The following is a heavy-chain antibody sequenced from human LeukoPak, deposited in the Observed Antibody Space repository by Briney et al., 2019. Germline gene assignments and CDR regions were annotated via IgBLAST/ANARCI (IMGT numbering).Heavy chain of an antibody. Sequence: PSETLSLTCTVSSGSISSYYWSWIRQPPGKGLEGIGYIYYSGSTNYNPSLKSRVTISLDTSKNQFSLKLSSMTAADTAVYYCARHSNWNYDYWGQGTLVTVSS. D-gene: IGHD1-7*01. V-gene: IGHV4-59*08. J-gene: IGHJ4*02. CDR2: IYYSGST. CDR1: SGSISSYY. CDR3: ARHSNWNYDY.